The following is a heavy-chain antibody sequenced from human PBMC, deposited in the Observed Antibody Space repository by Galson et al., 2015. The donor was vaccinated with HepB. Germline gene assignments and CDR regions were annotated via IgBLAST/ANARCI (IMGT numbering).Heavy chain of an antibody. CDR3: AVDIRIAARPVLDY. CDR1: GLTFDDYG. Sequence: SLRLSCAASGLTFDDYGIHWARQTPGKGLDWVSGITWNNGNIEYADSVKGRFTISRDNAQNSLYLQMKSLRAEDTALYYCAVDIRIAARPVLDYWGQGILVTVSS. CDR2: ITWNNGNI. J-gene: IGHJ4*02. D-gene: IGHD6-6*01. V-gene: IGHV3-9*01.